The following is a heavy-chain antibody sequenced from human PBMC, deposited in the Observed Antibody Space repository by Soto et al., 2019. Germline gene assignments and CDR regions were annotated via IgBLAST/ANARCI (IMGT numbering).Heavy chain of an antibody. CDR2: ISGSGGST. V-gene: IGHV3-23*01. J-gene: IGHJ4*02. Sequence: EVQLLESGGGLVQPGGSLRLSCAASGFTFSSYAMSWVRQAPGKGLEWVSAISGSGGSTYYADSVKGRFTISRDNSKNTLYLQMNSLRAEDTAVYYCAKGASSGWSGGGLFDYWGQGTLVTVSS. D-gene: IGHD6-19*01. CDR3: AKGASSGWSGGGLFDY. CDR1: GFTFSSYA.